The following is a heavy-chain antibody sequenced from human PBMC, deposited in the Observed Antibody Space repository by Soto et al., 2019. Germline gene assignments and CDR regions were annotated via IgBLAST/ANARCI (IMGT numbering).Heavy chain of an antibody. CDR3: AREGEGCTSGYWYFDL. J-gene: IGHJ2*01. Sequence: QVQLQQSGPGLVKPSQTLSLTCAISGDSVSSNSATWTWIRQSPSSGLEWLGKTYYSSRWYHDYDDSMKSRININSDTSKNHFSPERNSVTLEHTAVYYCAREGEGCTSGYWYFDLWGRGTRITVSS. CDR1: GDSVSSNSAT. V-gene: IGHV6-1*01. CDR2: TYYSSRWYH. D-gene: IGHD3-16*01.